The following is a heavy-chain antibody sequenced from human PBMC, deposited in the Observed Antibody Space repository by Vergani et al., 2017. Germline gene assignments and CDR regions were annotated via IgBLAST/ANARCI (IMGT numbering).Heavy chain of an antibody. D-gene: IGHD3-3*01. J-gene: IGHJ4*02. CDR3: ARGAGKNTIFGVVIISYFDY. V-gene: IGHV1-69*01. Sequence: QVQLVQSGAEVKKPGSSVKVSCKASGGTFSSYAISWVRQAPGQGLEWMGGIITIFGTANYAQKFQGRVTITADESTSTAYMELSSLRSADTALYYCARGAGKNTIFGVVIISYFDYWGQGTLVTGSS. CDR2: IITIFGTA. CDR1: GGTFSSYA.